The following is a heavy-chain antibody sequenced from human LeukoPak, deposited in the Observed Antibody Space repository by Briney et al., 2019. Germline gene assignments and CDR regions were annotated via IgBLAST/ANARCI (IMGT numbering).Heavy chain of an antibody. Sequence: PGGSLRLSCAASGFNFIDYSMNWVRQAPGKGLEGISYIGISSGNTKYADSVKGRFTISGDKARNSLYLQMNSLRVEDTAVYYCARDHRYAFDNWGHGTLVTVSS. CDR2: IGISSGNT. J-gene: IGHJ4*01. D-gene: IGHD5-12*01. CDR3: ARDHRYAFDN. CDR1: GFNFIDYS. V-gene: IGHV3-48*01.